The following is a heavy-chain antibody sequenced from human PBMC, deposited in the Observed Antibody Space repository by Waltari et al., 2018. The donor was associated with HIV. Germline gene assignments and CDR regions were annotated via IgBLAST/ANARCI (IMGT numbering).Heavy chain of an antibody. V-gene: IGHV4-39*07. CDR1: GGSISSSSSY. Sequence: QLQLQESGPGLVKPSETLSLTCTVSGGSISSSSSYWGWIRQPPGKGLEWIGSTYYSGSTHYNPSLSGRVTISLGTSKNQVSLRLSSVSAADTAFYYCARGLNTFDYWGQGTLVTVSS. J-gene: IGHJ4*02. CDR3: ARGLNTFDY. D-gene: IGHD2-8*01. CDR2: TYYSGST.